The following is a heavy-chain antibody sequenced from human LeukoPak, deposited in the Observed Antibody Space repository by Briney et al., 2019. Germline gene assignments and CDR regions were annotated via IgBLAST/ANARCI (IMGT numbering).Heavy chain of an antibody. CDR2: IYYSGST. J-gene: IGHJ5*02. V-gene: IGHV4-30-4*01. D-gene: IGHD2-15*01. CDR1: GGSISSCDYY. CDR3: ARGYCSGGSCYSWWFDP. Sequence: NPSETLSLTCTVSGGSISSCDYYWSWIRQPPGKDLEWIGYIYYSGSTYYNPSLKSRVTISVDTSKNQFSLKLSSVTAADTAVYYCARGYCSGGSCYSWWFDPWGRGTLVTVSS.